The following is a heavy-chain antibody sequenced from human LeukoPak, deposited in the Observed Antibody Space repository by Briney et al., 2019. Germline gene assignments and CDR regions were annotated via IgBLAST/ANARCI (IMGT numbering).Heavy chain of an antibody. CDR3: ATRRYCSSTSCYAPPSGFGDAFDI. Sequence: GKSLKISSKGSGYSFTSYWIGWVRHLPGKGLEWMGIIYPGDSDTSYSPSFQGQVTISADKSISTAYLQWSSLKASDTAMYYCATRRYCSSTSCYAPPSGFGDAFDIWGQGTMVTVSS. V-gene: IGHV5-51*01. D-gene: IGHD2-2*01. J-gene: IGHJ3*02. CDR2: IYPGDSDT. CDR1: GYSFTSYW.